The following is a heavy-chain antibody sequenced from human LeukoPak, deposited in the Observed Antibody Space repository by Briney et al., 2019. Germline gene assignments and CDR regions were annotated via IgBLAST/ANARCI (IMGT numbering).Heavy chain of an antibody. CDR3: ARDQVLSSPTPLYYYYMDV. V-gene: IGHV4-61*02. D-gene: IGHD4/OR15-4a*01. CDR2: IYTIGST. J-gene: IGHJ6*03. CDR1: GGSISSGSYY. Sequence: SETLSLTCTVSGGSISSGSYYWSWIRQPAGKGLEWIGRIYTIGSTNYNPSLKSRVTISVDTSKNQFSLKLSSVTAADTAVYYCARDQVLSSPTPLYYYYMDVWGKGPRSPSP.